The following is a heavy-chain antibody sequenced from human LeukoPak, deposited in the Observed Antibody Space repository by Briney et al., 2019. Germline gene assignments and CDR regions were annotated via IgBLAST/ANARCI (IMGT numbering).Heavy chain of an antibody. CDR2: IYSGGST. Sequence: GGSLRLSCAASGFTVSSNYLSWVRQAPGKGLEWVSVIYSGGSTYYADSVKGRFTISRDNSKNTLYLQMNSLRAEDTAVYYCARDRTLGSGSYGDWGQGTLVTVSS. J-gene: IGHJ4*02. V-gene: IGHV3-66*01. D-gene: IGHD1-26*01. CDR3: ARDRTLGSGSYGD. CDR1: GFTVSSNY.